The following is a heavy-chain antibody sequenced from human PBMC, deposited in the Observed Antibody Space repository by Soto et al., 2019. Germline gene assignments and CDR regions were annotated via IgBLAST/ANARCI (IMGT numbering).Heavy chain of an antibody. V-gene: IGHV4-59*01. Sequence: PSETLSLTCTVSGGSISSYYWSWIRQPPGKGLEWIGYIYYSGSTNYNPSLKSRVTISVDTSKNQFSLKLRSVSAADTAVYYCAREASAGVAAAGTWFDPWGQGTLVTVSS. CDR2: IYYSGST. J-gene: IGHJ5*02. CDR3: AREASAGVAAAGTWFDP. D-gene: IGHD6-13*01. CDR1: GGSISSYY.